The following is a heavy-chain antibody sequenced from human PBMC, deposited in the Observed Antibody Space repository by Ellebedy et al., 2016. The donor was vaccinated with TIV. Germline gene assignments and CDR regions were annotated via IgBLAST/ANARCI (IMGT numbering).Heavy chain of an antibody. CDR3: STSRSFDY. D-gene: IGHD1-26*01. V-gene: IGHV3-23*01. Sequence: GGSLRLSXAASGFTFYSYAVNWVRQAPGKGLEWVAAISGSGGSTYYTDSVKGRFTISRDNAKNSLYLQMNSLRAEDTAVYYCSTSRSFDYWGQGTLVTVSS. CDR1: GFTFYSYA. J-gene: IGHJ4*02. CDR2: ISGSGGST.